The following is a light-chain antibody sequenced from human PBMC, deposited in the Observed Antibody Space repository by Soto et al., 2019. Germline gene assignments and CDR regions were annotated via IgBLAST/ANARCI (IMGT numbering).Light chain of an antibody. CDR2: SAS. CDR3: QQYNPYSP. CDR1: QGISTY. J-gene: IGKJ5*01. Sequence: IEMTQYTSSLSASAGDRVTITCRASQGISTYLEWYQQKPGQAPKLLIYSASSSESGVPPRIRGSGSGTEFTLTISSLQPDDFATYYSQQYNPYSPFGQRTRLEVK. V-gene: IGKV1-5*01.